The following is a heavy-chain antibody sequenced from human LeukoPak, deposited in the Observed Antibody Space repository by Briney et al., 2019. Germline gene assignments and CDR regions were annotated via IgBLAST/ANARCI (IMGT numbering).Heavy chain of an antibody. J-gene: IGHJ4*02. Sequence: GGSLRLSCAASGFTFSTFAMIWVRQPPGKGLEWVAFIRYDGTNKYYADSVKGRFTISRDNSKNTLYLQMNSLRAEDTAVYYCAKWSYYDSSGYYKTHIHDYWGQGTLVTVSS. CDR1: GFTFSTFA. D-gene: IGHD3-22*01. CDR3: AKWSYYDSSGYYKTHIHDY. CDR2: IRYDGTNK. V-gene: IGHV3-30*02.